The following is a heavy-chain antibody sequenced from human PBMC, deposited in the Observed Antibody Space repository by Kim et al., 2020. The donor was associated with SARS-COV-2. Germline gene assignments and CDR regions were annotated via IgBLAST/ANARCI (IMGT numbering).Heavy chain of an antibody. J-gene: IGHJ4*02. CDR1: GGSISSYY. CDR3: ARLFSGSYFPDY. Sequence: SETLSLTCTVSGGSISSYYWSWIRQPPGKGLEWIGYIYYGGSTNYNPSLKSRVTISVNTSKNHFSLKLSSVTAADTAVYYCARLFSGSYFPDYWGQGTPVTVSS. V-gene: IGHV4-59*01. D-gene: IGHD3-10*01. CDR2: IYYGGST.